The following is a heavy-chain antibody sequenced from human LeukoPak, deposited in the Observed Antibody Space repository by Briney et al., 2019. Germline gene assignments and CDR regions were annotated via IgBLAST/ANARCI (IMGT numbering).Heavy chain of an antibody. CDR2: IRSDGSNK. CDR1: GFTFSSYG. CDR3: ARILDSAWGELGY. J-gene: IGHJ4*02. D-gene: IGHD6-19*01. Sequence: GRSLRLSCAASGFTFSSYGMHWVRQAPGKGLEWMAFIRSDGSNKYYADSVKGRFTISGDNSKNTLYLQMNSLRAEDTAVYYCARILDSAWGELGYWGQGTLVTVSS. V-gene: IGHV3-33*08.